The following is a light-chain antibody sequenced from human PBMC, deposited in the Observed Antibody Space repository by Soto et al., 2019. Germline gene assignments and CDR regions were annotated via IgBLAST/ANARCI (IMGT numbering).Light chain of an antibody. Sequence: QSALTQPPSASGSPGQSVTISCTGTSSDVGCFNHVSWYQQYPGKAPKLMIYEVTMRPSGVPDRFSGSRSGNTASLTVSGLQAEDEAYYYCSSYGGSYNFVVFGGGTKLTVL. V-gene: IGLV2-8*01. J-gene: IGLJ3*02. CDR3: SSYGGSYNFVV. CDR2: EVT. CDR1: SSDVGCFNH.